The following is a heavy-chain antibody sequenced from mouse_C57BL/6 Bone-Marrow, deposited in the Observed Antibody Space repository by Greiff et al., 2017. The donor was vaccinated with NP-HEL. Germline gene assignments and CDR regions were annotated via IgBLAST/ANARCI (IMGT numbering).Heavy chain of an antibody. CDR1: GYTFTSYW. D-gene: IGHD2-4*01. CDR3: ARAFYYDYDGVDY. J-gene: IGHJ2*01. CDR2: IYPGSGST. Sequence: VQLQQSGAELVKPGASVKMSCKASGYTFTSYWITWVKQRPGQGLEWIGDIYPGSGSTNYNEKFKSKATLTVDTSSSTAYMQLSSLTSEDSAVYYCARAFYYDYDGVDYWGQGTTLTVSS. V-gene: IGHV1-55*01.